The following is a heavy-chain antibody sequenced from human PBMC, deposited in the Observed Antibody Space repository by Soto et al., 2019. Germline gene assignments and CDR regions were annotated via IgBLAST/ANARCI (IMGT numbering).Heavy chain of an antibody. CDR1: GGSFSGYY. CDR3: AARGSLFSSSWTDDH. Sequence: SETLSLTCAVSGGSFSGYYWSWIRQPPGKGLEWIGEIRHSGSTIYNPSLKSRVTISVDTSNNQFSLKLSSVTAADTAVYYCAARGSLFSSSWTDDHWGQGILVTVSS. V-gene: IGHV4-34*01. J-gene: IGHJ4*02. CDR2: IRHSGST. D-gene: IGHD6-13*01.